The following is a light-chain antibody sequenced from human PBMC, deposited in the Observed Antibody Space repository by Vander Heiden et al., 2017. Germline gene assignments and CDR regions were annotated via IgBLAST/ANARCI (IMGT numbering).Light chain of an antibody. CDR1: TTHIRAHS. CDR2: SSR. V-gene: IGLV1-44*01. J-gene: IGLJ3*02. CDR3: AVGDDSLNGVV. Sequence: HSVLTQPPSASGTPEQRVSVSRSGNTTHIRAHSATWSQHLPGTAPKLLLYSSRRRPSGVPARFSGSKSGTSASLAISGLQSEDEEDYYCAVGDDSLNGVVFGGGTKLTVL.